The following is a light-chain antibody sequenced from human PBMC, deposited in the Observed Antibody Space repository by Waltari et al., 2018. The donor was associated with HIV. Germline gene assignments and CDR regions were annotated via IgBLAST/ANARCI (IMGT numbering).Light chain of an antibody. CDR1: ALPKKY. CDR3: LSADSSGTFYV. J-gene: IGLJ1*01. V-gene: IGLV3-16*01. Sequence: SYELTQPPSVSVSLGQMALIPSSGEALPKKYAYWYQQNPGQFPVLLIYKDYERPSGIPERFSGSSSGTIVTLTISGVQAEDEADYYCLSADSSGTFYVFGTGTKVTVL. CDR2: KDY.